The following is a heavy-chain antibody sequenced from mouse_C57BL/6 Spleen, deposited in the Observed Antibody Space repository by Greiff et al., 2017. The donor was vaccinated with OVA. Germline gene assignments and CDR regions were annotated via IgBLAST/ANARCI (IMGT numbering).Heavy chain of an antibody. Sequence: QVQLKQPGAELVKPGASVKMSCKASGYTFTSYWITWVKQRPGQGLEWIGDIYPGSGSTNYNEKFKSKATLTVDTSSSTAYMQLSSLTSEDSAVYYCARVYGSSYHFDYWGQGTTLTVSS. D-gene: IGHD1-1*01. CDR3: ARVYGSSYHFDY. J-gene: IGHJ2*01. V-gene: IGHV1-55*01. CDR1: GYTFTSYW. CDR2: IYPGSGST.